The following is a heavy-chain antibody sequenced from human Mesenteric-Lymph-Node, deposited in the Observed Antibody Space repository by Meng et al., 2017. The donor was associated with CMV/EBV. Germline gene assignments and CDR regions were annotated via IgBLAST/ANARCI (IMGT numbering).Heavy chain of an antibody. Sequence: GGSLRLSCAASGFTFSNAWMSWVRQAPGKGLEWVGRIKSKTDGGTTDYAAPVKGRFTISRDDSKNTLYLQMNSLKTEDTAVYYCTTFSTIFGVVSGAFDIWGQGTMVTVSS. V-gene: IGHV3-15*01. CDR2: IKSKTDGGTT. CDR3: TTFSTIFGVVSGAFDI. J-gene: IGHJ3*02. D-gene: IGHD3-3*01. CDR1: GFTFSNAW.